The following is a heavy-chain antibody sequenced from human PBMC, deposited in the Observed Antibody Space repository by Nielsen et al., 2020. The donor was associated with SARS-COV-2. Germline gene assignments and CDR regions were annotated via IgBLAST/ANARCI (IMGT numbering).Heavy chain of an antibody. Sequence: GGSLRLSCAASEFTFNDHSMHWVRQVPGKGLEWVSGISWNSGGIGYADSVKGRLTISRDNAKNSLYLQMNSLRVEDTAVYYCARGRQGFMEWSLDYWGQGTLVTVSS. V-gene: IGHV3-9*01. CDR2: ISWNSGGI. CDR3: ARGRQGFMEWSLDY. D-gene: IGHD3-3*01. CDR1: EFTFNDHS. J-gene: IGHJ4*02.